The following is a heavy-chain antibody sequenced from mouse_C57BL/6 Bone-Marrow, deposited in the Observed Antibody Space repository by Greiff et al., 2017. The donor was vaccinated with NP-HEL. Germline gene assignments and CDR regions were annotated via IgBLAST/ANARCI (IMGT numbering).Heavy chain of an antibody. CDR2: ISSGSSTI. D-gene: IGHD1-1*01. V-gene: IGHV5-17*01. CDR3: ARRGYYGFDY. CDR1: GFTFSDYG. J-gene: IGHJ2*01. Sequence: EVKLQESGGGLVKPGGSLKLSCAASGFTFSDYGMHWVRPAPEKGLEWVAYISSGSSTIYYADTVKGRFTISSDKAKNTLFLQMTSLRSEETAMHYCARRGYYGFDYWRQGTTLTVSS.